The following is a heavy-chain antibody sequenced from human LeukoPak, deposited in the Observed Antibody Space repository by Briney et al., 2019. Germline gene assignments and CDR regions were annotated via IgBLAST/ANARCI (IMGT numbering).Heavy chain of an antibody. Sequence: GASVKVSCKASGYTFSSYAMSWVRQAPGKGLEWVSAISGSGGSTYYADSVKGRFTISRDNSKNALYLQMNSLRAEDTAVYYCAKDEDHYFDYWGQGTLVTVSS. CDR3: AKDEDHYFDY. CDR1: GYTFSSYA. CDR2: ISGSGGST. V-gene: IGHV3-23*01. J-gene: IGHJ4*02.